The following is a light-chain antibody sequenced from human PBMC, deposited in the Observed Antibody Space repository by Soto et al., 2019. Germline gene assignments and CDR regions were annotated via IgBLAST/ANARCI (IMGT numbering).Light chain of an antibody. V-gene: IGLV3-21*02. CDR2: DDS. J-gene: IGLJ1*01. CDR3: QVWDSSRDHPYV. Sequence: SYELTQPPSVSVAPGQTARITCGGSDIGSKSVHWYQQRPGQAPVLVVYDDSDRPSGIPERFSGSKSGNTATLTISRVEAGDEADYSCQVWDSSRDHPYVFGTGTKLTVL. CDR1: DIGSKS.